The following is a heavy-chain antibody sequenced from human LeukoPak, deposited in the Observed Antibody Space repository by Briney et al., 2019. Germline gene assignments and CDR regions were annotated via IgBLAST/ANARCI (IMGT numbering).Heavy chain of an antibody. V-gene: IGHV3-33*01. D-gene: IGHD3-16*01. CDR2: IWYDGSKT. CDR3: ARYLGGRNAFDI. J-gene: IGHJ3*02. CDR1: GFTFSGYG. Sequence: GESLRLSCVASGFTFSGYGMHWVRQAPGKGLEWVAVIWYDGSKTYYADSVKGRFTISRDNSKDTLYLQMSSLRVEDTAAYYCARYLGGRNAFDIWGQGTMVTVSS.